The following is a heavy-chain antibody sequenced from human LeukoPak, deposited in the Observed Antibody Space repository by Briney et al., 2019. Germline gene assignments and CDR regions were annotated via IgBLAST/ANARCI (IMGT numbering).Heavy chain of an antibody. CDR2: IYPGDSDT. J-gene: IGHJ5*02. CDR3: ARLVDTAMVTNWFDP. V-gene: IGHV5-51*01. CDR1: GYSFTSYW. Sequence: GESLKISCQGSGYSFTSYWIGWVRQMPGKGLEWMGIIYPGDSDTRYSPSFQGQVTISADKSISTAYLQWSSLKASGTAMYYCARLVDTAMVTNWFDPWGQGTLVTVSS. D-gene: IGHD5-18*01.